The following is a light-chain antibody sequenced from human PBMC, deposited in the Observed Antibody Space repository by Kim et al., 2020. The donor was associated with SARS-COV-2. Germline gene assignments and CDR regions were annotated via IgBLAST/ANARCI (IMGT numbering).Light chain of an antibody. J-gene: IGLJ2*01. Sequence: SSELTQDPAVSVALGQTVRITCQGDSLRSYYASWYQQKPGQAPVLVIYGKNNRPSGTPDRFSGSSSGNTASLTITGAQAEDEADYYCNSRDSSGNRGVFG. CDR2: GKN. CDR1: SLRSYY. V-gene: IGLV3-19*01. CDR3: NSRDSSGNRGV.